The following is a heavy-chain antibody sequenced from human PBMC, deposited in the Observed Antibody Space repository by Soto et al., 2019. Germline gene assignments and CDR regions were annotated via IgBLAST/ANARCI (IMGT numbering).Heavy chain of an antibody. CDR1: GFTFGDYA. J-gene: IGHJ4*02. CDR3: ARDLKLSGYDLDLGGFDY. Sequence: GGSLRLSCTASGFTFGDYAMSWFRQAPGKGLEWVGFIRSKAYGGTTEYAASVKGRFTISRDDSKSIAYLQMNSLKTEDTAVYYCARDLKLSGYDLDLGGFDYWGQGTLVTVSS. CDR2: IRSKAYGGTT. V-gene: IGHV3-49*03. D-gene: IGHD5-12*01.